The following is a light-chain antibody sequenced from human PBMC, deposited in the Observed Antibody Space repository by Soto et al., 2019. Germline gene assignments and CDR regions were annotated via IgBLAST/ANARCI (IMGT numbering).Light chain of an antibody. Sequence: DIQMTQSPSSLSASVGDKVTITCRASQGIRNGLGWYQQKPGKAPKRLIYSAYSLQSGVSSRFSGSGSGTEFTLTISSLQPEDSATYHCLQYNSYPWTFGQGTKVDIK. V-gene: IGKV1-17*01. CDR2: SAY. CDR3: LQYNSYPWT. CDR1: QGIRNG. J-gene: IGKJ1*01.